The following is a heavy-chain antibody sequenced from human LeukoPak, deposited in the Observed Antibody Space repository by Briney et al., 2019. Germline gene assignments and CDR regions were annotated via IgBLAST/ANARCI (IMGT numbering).Heavy chain of an antibody. Sequence: EGSLRLSCAASGFTFSSYAMSWVRQAPGKGLEWVSGISGSGDNTYYADSVKGRFTISRDNSKNTLYVQVNSLGTEDTAAYYCAKGSYYDSSGSFYFDYWGQGTLVIVSS. CDR2: ISGSGDNT. CDR3: AKGSYYDSSGSFYFDY. D-gene: IGHD3-22*01. CDR1: GFTFSSYA. J-gene: IGHJ4*02. V-gene: IGHV3-23*01.